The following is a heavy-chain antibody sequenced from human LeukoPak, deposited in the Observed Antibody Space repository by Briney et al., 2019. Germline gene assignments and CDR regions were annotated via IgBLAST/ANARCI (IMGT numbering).Heavy chain of an antibody. CDR1: GGSISSSRSY. Sequence: SETLSLTRSVSGGSISSSRSYWGWIRQTPGKGLEWVGSIYYNGDTYYNPSFKSRVSMSVDTAKNQISLILTSVTAADTAVYYCSREGYSCPNWFDTWGQGTLVTVSS. CDR3: SREGYSCPNWFDT. D-gene: IGHD4-11*01. J-gene: IGHJ5*02. CDR2: IYYNGDT. V-gene: IGHV4-39*07.